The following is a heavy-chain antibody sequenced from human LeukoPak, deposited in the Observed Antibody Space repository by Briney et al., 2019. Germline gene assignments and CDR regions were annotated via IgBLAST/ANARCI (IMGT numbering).Heavy chain of an antibody. J-gene: IGHJ4*02. CDR2: ISYDGSNK. CDR1: GFTFSSYG. CDR3: ATRGGSYYFDY. Sequence: PGGSLRLSCAASGFTFSSYGMHWVRQAPGKGLEWVAVISYDGSNKYYADSVEGRFTISRDNSKNTLYLQMNSLRAEDTAVYYCATRGGSYYFDYWGQGTLVTVSS. V-gene: IGHV3-30*03. D-gene: IGHD3-16*01.